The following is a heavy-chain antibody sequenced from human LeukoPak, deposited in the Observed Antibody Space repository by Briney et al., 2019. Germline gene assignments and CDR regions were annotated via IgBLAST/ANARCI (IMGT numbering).Heavy chain of an antibody. J-gene: IGHJ4*02. CDR2: INHSGST. D-gene: IGHD3-9*01. V-gene: IGHV4-34*01. CDR1: GGSFSGYY. Sequence: PSETLSLTCAVYGGSFSGYYWSWIRQPPGKGLEWIGEINHSGSTNYNPSLKSRVTISVDTSKNQFSLKLSSVTAADTAVYYRARARDVLRYFDWLLENFDYWGQGTLVTVSS. CDR3: ARARDVLRYFDWLLENFDY.